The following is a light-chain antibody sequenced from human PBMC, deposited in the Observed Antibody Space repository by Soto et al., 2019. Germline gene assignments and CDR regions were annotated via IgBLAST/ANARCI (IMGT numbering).Light chain of an antibody. J-gene: IGLJ3*02. CDR1: SRDIGAYNY. Sequence: QSALTQPASVSGSPGQSITFSCTGTSRDIGAYNYVSWYQHHPGKAPKLLIYDVTDRPSGVSDRFSGSKSGTTASLTISGLQAEDEADYFCSSYTTINTVVVFGGGTKVTVL. CDR3: SSYTTINTVVV. CDR2: DVT. V-gene: IGLV2-14*03.